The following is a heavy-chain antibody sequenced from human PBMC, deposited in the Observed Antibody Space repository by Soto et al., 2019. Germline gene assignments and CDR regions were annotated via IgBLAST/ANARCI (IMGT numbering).Heavy chain of an antibody. CDR3: ARGPVYCSGGSCYSAYYMDV. J-gene: IGHJ6*03. D-gene: IGHD2-15*01. CDR1: GYTFTGYY. CDR2: INPNSGGT. V-gene: IGHV1-2*04. Sequence: ASVKVSCKASGYTFTGYYMHWVRQAPGQGLEWMGWINPNSGGTNYAQKFQGWVTMTRDTSISTAYMELSRLRSDDTAVYYCARGPVYCSGGSCYSAYYMDVWGKGTTVTVSS.